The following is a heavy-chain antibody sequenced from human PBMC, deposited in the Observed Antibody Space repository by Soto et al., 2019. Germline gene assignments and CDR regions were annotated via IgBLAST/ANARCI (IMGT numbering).Heavy chain of an antibody. D-gene: IGHD3-10*01. CDR2: INHSGST. CDR1: GGSFSGYY. V-gene: IGHV4-34*01. Sequence: QVQLQQWGAGLLKPSETLSLTCAVYGGSFSGYYWSWIRQPPGKGLEWIGEINHSGSTNYNPSLKSRVTISVDTSKNQFSLKLSSVTAADTAMYYCASGNTMVRGAYYYMDVWGKGTTVTVSS. J-gene: IGHJ6*03. CDR3: ASGNTMVRGAYYYMDV.